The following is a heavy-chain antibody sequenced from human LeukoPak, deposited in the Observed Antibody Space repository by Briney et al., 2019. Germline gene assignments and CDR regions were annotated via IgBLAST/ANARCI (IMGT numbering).Heavy chain of an antibody. V-gene: IGHV3-53*01. Sequence: PGGSLRLSCAASGFTVSSSYMNWVRQAPGKGLEWVSVIRSGGSTVYADSVTGRFTISRDNSKNTLYLQLNSLRAEDTAVYYCAREGSGRTAYNDGLDVWGQGTMVTVSS. CDR2: IRSGGST. D-gene: IGHD3-10*01. CDR1: GFTVSSSY. CDR3: AREGSGRTAYNDGLDV. J-gene: IGHJ3*01.